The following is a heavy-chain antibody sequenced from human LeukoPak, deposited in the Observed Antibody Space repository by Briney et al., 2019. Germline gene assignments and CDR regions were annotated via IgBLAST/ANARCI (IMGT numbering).Heavy chain of an antibody. D-gene: IGHD6-13*01. J-gene: IGHJ4*02. CDR2: IYYSGST. V-gene: IGHV4-31*03. CDR1: GGSISSGGYY. CDR3: ARAAPRSWYQGGVDY. Sequence: SETLSLTCTVSGGSISSGGYYWSWIRQHPGKGLEWIGYIYYSGSTYYNPSLKSRVTISVDTSKNQFSLKLSSVTAADTAVYYCARAAPRSWYQGGVDYWGQGTLVTVSS.